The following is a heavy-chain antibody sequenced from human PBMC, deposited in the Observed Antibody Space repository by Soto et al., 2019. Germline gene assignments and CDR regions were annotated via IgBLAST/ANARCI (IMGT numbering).Heavy chain of an antibody. V-gene: IGHV5-51*01. CDR3: ARRNDGSPPGALGFDS. D-gene: IGHD1-1*01. J-gene: IGHJ4*02. CDR2: IYPGDSDT. Sequence: ESLTITCTRSGHTFTPYWIGWVRPLPGKCLEWMGIIYPGDSDTRYSPSFQGQVIISADKSINTAYLQWPSLKASDTGIYYCARRNDGSPPGALGFDSRGKGPLGTVSS. CDR1: GHTFTPYW.